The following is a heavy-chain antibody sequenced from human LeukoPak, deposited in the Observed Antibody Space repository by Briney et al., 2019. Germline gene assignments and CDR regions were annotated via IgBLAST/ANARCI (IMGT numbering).Heavy chain of an antibody. CDR2: MSPNSGNT. Sequence: GASVKVSCKASGYTFTSYDINWVRQATGQGLEWMGWMSPNSGNTGYAQKFQGRVTMTRNTSINTAYMELSSLRSEDTAIYYCARGVGIVSTISKKHFDDWGQGTLVTVSS. V-gene: IGHV1-8*01. CDR3: ARGVGIVSTISKKHFDD. CDR1: GYTFTSYD. J-gene: IGHJ4*02. D-gene: IGHD5/OR15-5a*01.